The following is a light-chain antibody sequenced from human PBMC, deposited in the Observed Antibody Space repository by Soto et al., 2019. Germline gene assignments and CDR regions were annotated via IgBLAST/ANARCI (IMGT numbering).Light chain of an antibody. CDR1: QSISSY. CDR3: QQSYSTPPT. Sequence: DIQMTQSPSSLSXXXXXRVTITCRASQSISSYLNWYQQKPGKAPKLLIYAASSLQSGVPSRFSGSGSGTDFTLTISSLQPEDFATYYCQQSYSTPPTFGQGTKVEIK. CDR2: AAS. V-gene: IGKV1-39*01. J-gene: IGKJ1*01.